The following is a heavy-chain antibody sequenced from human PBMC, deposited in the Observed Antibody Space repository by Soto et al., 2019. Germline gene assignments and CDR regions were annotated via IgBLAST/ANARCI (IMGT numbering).Heavy chain of an antibody. CDR2: ISYDGSNK. CDR1: GVSSCSYA. CDR3: ARGALVTKWYFDP. Sequence: SMRLSCGASGVSSCSYALHWFSQAPGKGLEWVAVISYDGSNKYYADSVKGRFTISRDNSKNTLYLQMNSLRAEDTAVYYCARGALVTKWYFDPWGRGTLVTV. J-gene: IGHJ2*01. D-gene: IGHD4-4*01. V-gene: IGHV3-30-3*01.